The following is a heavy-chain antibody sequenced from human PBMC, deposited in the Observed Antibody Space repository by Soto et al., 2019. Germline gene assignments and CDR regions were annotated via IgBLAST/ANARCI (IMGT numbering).Heavy chain of an antibody. V-gene: IGHV3-64*01. Sequence: GGSLRLSCAASGFTFSRYAMHWVRQAPGKGLEYVSAISTNGDTTYYANSVKGRFTISRDNSKNTLYLQMGSLRTEDMAVYYCARDGGHYTFDLWGQGTLVTVSS. D-gene: IGHD3-22*01. CDR1: GFTFSRYA. J-gene: IGHJ5*02. CDR3: ARDGGHYTFDL. CDR2: ISTNGDTT.